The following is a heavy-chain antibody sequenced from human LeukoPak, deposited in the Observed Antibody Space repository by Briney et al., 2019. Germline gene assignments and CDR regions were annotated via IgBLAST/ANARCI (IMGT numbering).Heavy chain of an antibody. CDR1: GFTFSSYW. V-gene: IGHV3-23*01. J-gene: IGHJ3*02. CDR3: TKGSVLTIFGVAWHAFDI. Sequence: PGGSLRLSCAASGFTFSSYWMSWVRQAPGKGLEWVSIMSGCGDRTYYADSVKGRFTISRDNSKNTLYLQMHSLRAEDTAIYYCTKGSVLTIFGVAWHAFDIWGQGTMVTVSP. D-gene: IGHD3-3*01. CDR2: MSGCGDRT.